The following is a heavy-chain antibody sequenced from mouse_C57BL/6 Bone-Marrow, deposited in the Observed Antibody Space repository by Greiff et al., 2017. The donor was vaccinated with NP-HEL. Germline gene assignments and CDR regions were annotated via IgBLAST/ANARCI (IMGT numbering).Heavy chain of an antibody. Sequence: EVKLMESGGGLVKPGGSLKLSCAASGFTFSSYAMSWVRQTPEKRLEWVATISDGGSYTYYPDNVKGRFTISRDNAKNHLYLQMSHLKSEDTAMYYCARGYGSSLWYFDVWGTGTTVTVSS. CDR2: ISDGGSYT. CDR1: GFTFSSYA. D-gene: IGHD1-1*01. V-gene: IGHV5-4*03. CDR3: ARGYGSSLWYFDV. J-gene: IGHJ1*03.